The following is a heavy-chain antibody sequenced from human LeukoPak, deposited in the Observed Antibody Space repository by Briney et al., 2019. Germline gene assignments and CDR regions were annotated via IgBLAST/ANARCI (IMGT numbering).Heavy chain of an antibody. D-gene: IGHD4-17*01. J-gene: IGHJ5*02. CDR3: ARSSKLPHQTTAWYWFDP. V-gene: IGHV1-46*01. Sequence: ASVKVSCKASGYTFTSYYMHWVRQAPGQGLEWMGMINPSGGSTSYAQKFQGRVTMTRDTSTSTVYMDLGSLRSEDTAVYYCARSSKLPHQTTAWYWFDPWGQGTLVTVSS. CDR1: GYTFTSYY. CDR2: INPSGGST.